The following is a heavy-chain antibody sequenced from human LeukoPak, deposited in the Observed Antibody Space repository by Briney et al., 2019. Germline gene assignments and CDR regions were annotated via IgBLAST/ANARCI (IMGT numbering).Heavy chain of an antibody. CDR2: ISSEGNT. CDR3: ARGQEQFSSPWQWGPRRKNFYYYGMDV. J-gene: IGHJ6*02. V-gene: IGHV3-66*01. Sequence: GGSLRLSCAASGFTVSSSSMNWVRLGPGKGLEWGSVISSEGNTYYADSVKGRFTISRDNSRNTLSLQMHGLRADDTAVYYCARGQEQFSSPWQWGPRRKNFYYYGMDVWGQGTTVTVSS. CDR1: GFTVSSSS. D-gene: IGHD6-13*01.